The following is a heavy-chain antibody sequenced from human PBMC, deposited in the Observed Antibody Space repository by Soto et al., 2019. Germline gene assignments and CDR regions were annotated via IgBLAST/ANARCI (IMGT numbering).Heavy chain of an antibody. J-gene: IGHJ3*02. CDR1: GYTFTGYY. Sequence: ASVNVSCKASGYTFTGYYMHWVRQAPGQGLEWMGWINPNSGGTNYAQKFQGWVTMTRDTSISTAYMELSRLRSDDTAVYYCARDIHASWVMPHWNPDAFDIWGQGTMVTVSS. CDR2: INPNSGGT. D-gene: IGHD1-1*01. CDR3: ARDIHASWVMPHWNPDAFDI. V-gene: IGHV1-2*04.